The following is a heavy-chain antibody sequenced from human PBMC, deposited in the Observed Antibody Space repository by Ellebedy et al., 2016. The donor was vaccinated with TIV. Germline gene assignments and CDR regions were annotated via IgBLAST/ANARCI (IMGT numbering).Heavy chain of an antibody. CDR2: ISAYNGNT. CDR1: GYTFTSYG. V-gene: IGHV1-18*04. J-gene: IGHJ6*02. CDR3: ARGGYGDYEAYYYYGMDV. Sequence: AASVKVSCKASGYTFTSYGISWVRQAPGQGLEWMGWISAYNGNTNYAQKLQGRVTMTKDTSTSTAYMELRSLRSDDTAVYYCARGGYGDYEAYYYYGMDVWGQGTTVTVSS. D-gene: IGHD4-17*01.